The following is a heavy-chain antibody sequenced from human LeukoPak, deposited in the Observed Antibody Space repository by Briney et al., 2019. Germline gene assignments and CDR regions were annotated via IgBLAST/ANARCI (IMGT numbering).Heavy chain of an antibody. CDR2: ISSSGSTI. Sequence: GGTLRLSCAGSAFTLSNYAINWVPQAPGKGPEWLSYISSSGSTILYADSVKGRFTISRDNAKNSLYLQMNSLRAEDTAVYYCAIIGCYRGVCAFDVWGQGTRVTVSS. D-gene: IGHD2-2*01. V-gene: IGHV3-48*01. J-gene: IGHJ3*01. CDR1: AFTLSNYA. CDR3: AIIGCYRGVCAFDV.